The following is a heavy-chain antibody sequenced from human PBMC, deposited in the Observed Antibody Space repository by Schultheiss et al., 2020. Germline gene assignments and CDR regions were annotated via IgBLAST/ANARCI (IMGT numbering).Heavy chain of an antibody. V-gene: IGHV1-3*01. Sequence: ASVKVSCKASGYTFTSYAMHWVRQAPGQRLEWMGWINAGNGNTKYSQKFQGRVTITRDTSASTAYMELSSLRSEDTAVYYCAAESRDFSGWPPGDYWGQGTLVTVSS. CDR2: INAGNGNT. CDR1: GYTFTSYA. J-gene: IGHJ4*02. CDR3: AAESRDFSGWPPGDY. D-gene: IGHD6-19*01.